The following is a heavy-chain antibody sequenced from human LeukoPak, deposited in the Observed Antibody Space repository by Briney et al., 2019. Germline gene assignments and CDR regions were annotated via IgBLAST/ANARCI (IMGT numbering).Heavy chain of an antibody. V-gene: IGHV1-18*01. J-gene: IGHJ4*02. CDR2: ISAYNGNT. CDR1: GYTFTSYG. D-gene: IGHD3-3*01. CDR3: ARRGGFWSGYPSIDY. Sequence: GASVKVSCKASGYTFTSYGISWVRQAPGQGLEGMGWISAYNGNTNYAQKLQGRVTMTTDASTSTAYMELRSLRSDDTAVYYCARRGGFWSGYPSIDYWGQGTLVTVSS.